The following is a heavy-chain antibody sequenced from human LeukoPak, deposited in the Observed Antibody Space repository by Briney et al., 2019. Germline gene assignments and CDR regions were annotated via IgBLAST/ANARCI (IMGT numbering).Heavy chain of an antibody. CDR3: ARDNSRIQRWLQVPLFDY. Sequence: PGGPLRLSCAASGFTFSSYAMHWVRQAPGKGLEGVADLSYDGSNKYYADSVKRRFTISRDNSKNTLYLKINSLRAEETAVYYCARDNSRIQRWLQVPLFDYWGQGTLVTVSS. D-gene: IGHD5-18*01. V-gene: IGHV3-30*04. J-gene: IGHJ4*02. CDR1: GFTFSSYA. CDR2: LSYDGSNK.